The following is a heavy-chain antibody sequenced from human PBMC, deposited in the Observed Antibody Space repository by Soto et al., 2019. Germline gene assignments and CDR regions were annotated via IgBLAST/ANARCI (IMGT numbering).Heavy chain of an antibody. J-gene: IGHJ5*02. CDR1: GYTFTSYY. D-gene: IGHD3-3*01. CDR2: MNPNSGNT. Sequence: ASVKVSCKASGYTFTSYYINWVRQATGQGLEWMGWMNPNSGNTGYAQKFQGRVTMTRNTSISTAYMELSSLRSEDTAVYYCARGLSKDFWSGYNWFDPWGQGTLVTVSS. CDR3: ARGLSKDFWSGYNWFDP. V-gene: IGHV1-8*01.